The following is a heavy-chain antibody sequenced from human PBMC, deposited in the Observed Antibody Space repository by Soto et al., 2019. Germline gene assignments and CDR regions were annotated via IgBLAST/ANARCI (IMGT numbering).Heavy chain of an antibody. Sequence: ASVKVSCKASGYTFTGLYMHWVRQAPGQGLEWMGWFNPKSGGTYYAQKFQGRVTMTSDTSISTAYMELSSLTSDDTAVYYCARDGTVTTSGFNWCGRWGQGTLVTVSS. CDR1: GYTFTGLY. V-gene: IGHV1-2*02. D-gene: IGHD4-4*01. CDR2: FNPKSGGT. CDR3: ARDGTVTTSGFNWCGR. J-gene: IGHJ5*02.